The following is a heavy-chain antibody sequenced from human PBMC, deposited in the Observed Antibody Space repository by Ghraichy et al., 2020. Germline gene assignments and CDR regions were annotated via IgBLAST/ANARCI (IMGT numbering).Heavy chain of an antibody. Sequence: ASVKVSCKASGYTFTSYGISWVRQAPGQGLEWMGWISAYNGNTNYAQKLQGRVTMTTDTSTSTAYMELRSLRSDDTAVYYCARCLGTVDDSSGSPVDYWGQGTLVTVSS. CDR1: GYTFTSYG. D-gene: IGHD3-22*01. V-gene: IGHV1-18*01. J-gene: IGHJ4*02. CDR2: ISAYNGNT. CDR3: ARCLGTVDDSSGSPVDY.